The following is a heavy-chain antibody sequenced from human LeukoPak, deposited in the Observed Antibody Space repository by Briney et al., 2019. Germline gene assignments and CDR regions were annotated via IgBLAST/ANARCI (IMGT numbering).Heavy chain of an antibody. D-gene: IGHD3-10*01. V-gene: IGHV1-69*05. CDR3: ARGITMVRGAQRYYFDY. Sequence: GSSVKVSCKASGGTFSSCAISWVRQAPGQGLEWMGGIIPIFGTANYAQKFQGRVTITTDESTSTAYMELSSLRSEDTAVYYCARGITMVRGAQRYYFDYWGQGTLVTVSS. CDR2: IIPIFGTA. CDR1: GGTFSSCA. J-gene: IGHJ4*02.